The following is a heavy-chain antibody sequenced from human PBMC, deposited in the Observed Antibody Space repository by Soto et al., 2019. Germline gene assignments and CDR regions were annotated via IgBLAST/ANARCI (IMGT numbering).Heavy chain of an antibody. J-gene: IGHJ4*02. CDR1: GFTFSMYW. V-gene: IGHV3-74*03. CDR3: AREVGRGSGSYYLDY. D-gene: IGHD3-16*01. Sequence: EVQLVEPGGGLVQPGGSLRLSCAASGFTFSMYWMHWVRQAPGKGLLWVSRINGDGTDTTYADSVKGRFTISRDNAKNTVYLQMNGLRAEDTAVYYCAREVGRGSGSYYLDYWGQETLVTVSS. CDR2: INGDGTDT.